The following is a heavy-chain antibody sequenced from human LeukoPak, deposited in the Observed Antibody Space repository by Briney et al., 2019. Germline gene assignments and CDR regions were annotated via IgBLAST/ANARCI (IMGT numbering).Heavy chain of an antibody. V-gene: IGHV1-69*05. D-gene: IGHD6-6*01. CDR3: ARGLTRSSSYYYDAFDI. J-gene: IGHJ3*02. Sequence: ASVKVSCKASVGTFSSYAISWVRQAPGQGLEWMGGIIPIFGTANYAQKFQGRVTITTDESTSTAYMELSSLRSEDTAVYYCARGLTRSSSYYYDAFDIWGQGTMVTVSS. CDR1: VGTFSSYA. CDR2: IIPIFGTA.